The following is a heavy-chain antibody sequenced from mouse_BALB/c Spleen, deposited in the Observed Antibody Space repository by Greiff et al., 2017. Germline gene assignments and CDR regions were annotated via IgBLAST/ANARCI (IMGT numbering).Heavy chain of an antibody. Sequence: VQLQQSGPELVKPGASVKISCKASGYTFTDYNMHWVKQSHGKSLEWIGYIYPYNGGTGYNQKFKSKATLTVDNSSSTAYMELRSLTSEDSAVYYGAPIYDGYYNYFDYWGQGTTLTVSA. D-gene: IGHD2-3*01. CDR1: GYTFTDYN. CDR2: IYPYNGGT. J-gene: IGHJ2*01. V-gene: IGHV1S29*02. CDR3: APIYDGYYNYFDY.